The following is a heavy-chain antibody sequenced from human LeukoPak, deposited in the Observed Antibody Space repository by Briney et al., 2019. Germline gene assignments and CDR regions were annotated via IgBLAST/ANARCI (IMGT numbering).Heavy chain of an antibody. J-gene: IGHJ4*02. V-gene: IGHV3-30*18. CDR1: GFTFSSYG. D-gene: IGHD6-25*01. Sequence: PGRSLRLSCAASGFTFSSYGMHWVRQAPGKGLEWVAVISYDGSNKYYADSVKGRFTISRDNSKNTVYLQMNNLSAEDTAVYYCAKDRSGLPRRGLFDYWGQGTLVTVSP. CDR3: AKDRSGLPRRGLFDY. CDR2: ISYDGSNK.